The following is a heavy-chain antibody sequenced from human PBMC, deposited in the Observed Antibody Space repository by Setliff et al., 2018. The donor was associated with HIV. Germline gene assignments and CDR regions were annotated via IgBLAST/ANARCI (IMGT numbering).Heavy chain of an antibody. CDR1: GFTFTDYA. CDR2: ISSSSSYI. J-gene: IGHJ2*01. Sequence: GGSLRLSCAASGFTFTDYAMTWVRQVPGKGLEWVSSISSSSSYIYYADSVKGRFTISRDNAKNSLYLQMNSLRAEDTTIYYCARVPVMATITYWYFDLWGRGTLFTVS. CDR3: ARVPVMATITYWYFDL. D-gene: IGHD5-12*01. V-gene: IGHV3-21*01.